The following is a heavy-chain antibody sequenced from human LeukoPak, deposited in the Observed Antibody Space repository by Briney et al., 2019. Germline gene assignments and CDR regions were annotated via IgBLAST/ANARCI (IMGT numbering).Heavy chain of an antibody. CDR1: GFTFSSYS. Sequence: PGGSLRLSCAASGFTFSSYSMNWVRQAPGKGLEWVSSISSSSYVYYADSVKGRFTISRDNAKNSLYLQMNSLRAEDTAVYYCARLITMIVDYWGQGTLVTVSS. J-gene: IGHJ4*02. D-gene: IGHD3-22*01. V-gene: IGHV3-21*01. CDR3: ARLITMIVDY. CDR2: ISSSSYV.